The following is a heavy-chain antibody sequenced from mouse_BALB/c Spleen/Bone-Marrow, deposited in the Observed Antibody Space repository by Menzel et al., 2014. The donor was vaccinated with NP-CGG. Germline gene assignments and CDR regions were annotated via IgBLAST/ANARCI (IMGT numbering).Heavy chain of an antibody. CDR2: ISSGSSTI. J-gene: IGHJ2*01. Sequence: LVASGGGSVQPGWFRKLSCAASRFTFSSFGMHWVRQAPERGLEWVAYISSGSSTIFYADTVKGRFTISRDNPKNTLFLQMTSLGSEDTAMYYCTRGGNWEDFDYWGKGTTLTVSS. D-gene: IGHD4-1*01. CDR3: TRGGNWEDFDY. V-gene: IGHV5-17*02. CDR1: RFTFSSFG.